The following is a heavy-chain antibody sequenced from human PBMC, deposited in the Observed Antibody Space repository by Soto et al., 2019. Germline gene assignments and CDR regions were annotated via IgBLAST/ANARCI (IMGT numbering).Heavy chain of an antibody. Sequence: SGPTLANPQETLTLTCTCSGLSLSTSGMCVSWIRQPPGKALEWLALIDWDDDKYYSTSLKTRLTISKDTSKNQVVLTMTNMDPVDTATYYCAAGGGYAFDIWGQGTMVTVSS. CDR2: IDWDDDK. V-gene: IGHV2-70*01. J-gene: IGHJ3*02. D-gene: IGHD1-1*01. CDR3: AAGGGYAFDI. CDR1: GLSLSTSGMC.